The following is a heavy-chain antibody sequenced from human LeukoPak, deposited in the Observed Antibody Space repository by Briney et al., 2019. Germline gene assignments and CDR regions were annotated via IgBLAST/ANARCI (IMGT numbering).Heavy chain of an antibody. Sequence: ASVKVSCKASGYTFTGYYMHRVRQAPGQGLEWMGWINPNSGGTNYAQKFQGRVTMTRDTSISTAYMELSRLRSDDTAVYYCARVRGITMIVVVHPFDYWGQGTLVTVSS. V-gene: IGHV1-2*02. J-gene: IGHJ4*02. CDR3: ARVRGITMIVVVHPFDY. D-gene: IGHD3-22*01. CDR1: GYTFTGYY. CDR2: INPNSGGT.